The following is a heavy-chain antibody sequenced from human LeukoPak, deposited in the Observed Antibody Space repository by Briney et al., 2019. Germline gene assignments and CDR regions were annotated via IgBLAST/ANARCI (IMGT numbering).Heavy chain of an antibody. CDR2: IYSGAGT. CDR1: GLTVSTNH. Sequence: PGGSLRLSCAASGLTVSTNHMSWVRQAPGEGLEWVSVIYSGAGTNYADSVKGRFTNSRDNSKNMLYLQMNSLRVEDTAMYYCTKSGPPDPYWGQGTMVTVSS. J-gene: IGHJ3*01. CDR3: TKSGPPDPY. V-gene: IGHV3-53*01.